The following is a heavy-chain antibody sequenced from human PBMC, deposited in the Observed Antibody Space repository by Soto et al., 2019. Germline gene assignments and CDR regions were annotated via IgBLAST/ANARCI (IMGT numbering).Heavy chain of an antibody. CDR3: ARDFGDYLYYYYGMDA. D-gene: IGHD4-17*01. J-gene: IGHJ6*02. CDR1: GFTFSIYS. V-gene: IGHV3-48*02. CDR2: ISSSSSTI. Sequence: LXLSCAASGFTFSIYSVNWVRQAPGKGLEWVSYISSSSSTIYYADSVKGRFTISRDNAKNSLYLQMNSLRDEDTAVYYCARDFGDYLYYYYGMDAWGQGTTVTVSS.